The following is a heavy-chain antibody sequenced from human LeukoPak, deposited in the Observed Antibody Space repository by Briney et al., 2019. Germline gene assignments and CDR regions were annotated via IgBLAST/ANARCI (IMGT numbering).Heavy chain of an antibody. CDR1: GYSISSGYY. Sequence: SETLSLTCTVSGYSISSGYYWGWIRQPPGKGLEWIGSIYHSGSTYYNPSLKSRVTISVDTSKNQFSLKLSSVTAADTAVYYCARVPGYSGYRYYFDYWGQGTLVTVSS. CDR3: ARVPGYSGYRYYFDY. J-gene: IGHJ4*02. V-gene: IGHV4-38-2*02. CDR2: IYHSGST. D-gene: IGHD5-12*01.